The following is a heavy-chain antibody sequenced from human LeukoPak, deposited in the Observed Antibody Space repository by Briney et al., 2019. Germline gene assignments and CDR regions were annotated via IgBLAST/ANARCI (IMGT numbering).Heavy chain of an antibody. V-gene: IGHV1-69*13. CDR2: IIPIFGTA. J-gene: IGHJ6*03. Sequence: GASVKVSCKASGGTFSSYAISWVRQAPGQGLEWMGGIIPIFGTANCAQKFQGRVTITADESTSTAYMELSSLRSEDTAVYYCARNPGGDTLGYYYYMDVWGKGTTVTISS. D-gene: IGHD2-21*02. CDR1: GGTFSSYA. CDR3: ARNPGGDTLGYYYYMDV.